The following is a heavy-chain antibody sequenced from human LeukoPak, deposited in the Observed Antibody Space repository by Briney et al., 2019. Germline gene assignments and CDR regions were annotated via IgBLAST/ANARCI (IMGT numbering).Heavy chain of an antibody. Sequence: ASVKVSCKASGYTFTSYGISWVRQAPGQGLEWMGWISAYNGNTNYAQKLQGRVTMTTDTSTSTAYMELRSLRSDDTAVYYCARDWGLTIASSSNWFDPWGQETLVTVSS. CDR3: ARDWGLTIASSSNWFDP. V-gene: IGHV1-18*01. CDR1: GYTFTSYG. J-gene: IGHJ5*02. D-gene: IGHD6-6*01. CDR2: ISAYNGNT.